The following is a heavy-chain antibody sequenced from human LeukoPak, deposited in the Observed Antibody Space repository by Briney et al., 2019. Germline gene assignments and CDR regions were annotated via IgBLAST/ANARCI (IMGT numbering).Heavy chain of an antibody. CDR3: ARGRLDYYGSGSWHY. CDR2: INPNSGGT. CDR1: GYTFTGYY. Sequence: ASVKVSCKASGYTFTGYYMHWVRQAPGQGLEWMGWINPNSGGTNYAQKFQGRVTMTRDTSISTAYMELSSLRSEDTAVYYCARGRLDYYGSGSWHYWGQGTLVTVSS. D-gene: IGHD3-10*01. V-gene: IGHV1-2*02. J-gene: IGHJ4*02.